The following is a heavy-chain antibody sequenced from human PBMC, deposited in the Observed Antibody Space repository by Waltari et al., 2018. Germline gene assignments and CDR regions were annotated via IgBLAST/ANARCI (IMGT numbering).Heavy chain of an antibody. J-gene: IGHJ4*02. CDR2: ISGSGGRT. CDR3: AKGRWQWLNPLDY. D-gene: IGHD6-19*01. CDR1: GFTFSSYA. Sequence: EVQLLESGGGLGQPGGSMRLSCAASGFTFSSYAMSWVRQAPGKGLEWVSAISGSGGRTYSADSVKGRFTISRDNSKTTLYLQMNSLRAEDTAVYYCAKGRWQWLNPLDYWGQGTLVTVSS. V-gene: IGHV3-23*01.